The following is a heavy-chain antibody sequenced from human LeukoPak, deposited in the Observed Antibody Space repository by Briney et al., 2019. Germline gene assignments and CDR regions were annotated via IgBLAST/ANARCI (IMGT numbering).Heavy chain of an antibody. Sequence: EGSLRLSCAAAGITVSTDFMSWVRQAPGKGLEWVSMIYADGTTHYTDSVKGRFTISRDNSKSTLNLQMISLRAEDTAVYYCARWYCSSTSCYYDYWGQGTLVTVSS. CDR2: IYADGTT. CDR3: ARWYCSSTSCYYDY. V-gene: IGHV3-53*01. J-gene: IGHJ4*02. CDR1: GITVSTDF. D-gene: IGHD2-2*01.